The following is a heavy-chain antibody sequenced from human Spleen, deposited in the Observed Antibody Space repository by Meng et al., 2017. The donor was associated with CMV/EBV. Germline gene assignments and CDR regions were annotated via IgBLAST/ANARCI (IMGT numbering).Heavy chain of an antibody. V-gene: IGHV3-23*01. CDR1: GFTFSTYA. Sequence: GGSLRLSCAASGFTFSTYAMSWVRQTPGKGLEWVSSVSSRRADTYYPDSVKGRFTISRDDSDKILYLQIKALRREDTAVYYCTRHYSLHDPFDFWGRGTLVTVSS. CDR2: VSSRRADT. J-gene: IGHJ4*02. CDR3: TRHYSLHDPFDF. D-gene: IGHD2-15*01.